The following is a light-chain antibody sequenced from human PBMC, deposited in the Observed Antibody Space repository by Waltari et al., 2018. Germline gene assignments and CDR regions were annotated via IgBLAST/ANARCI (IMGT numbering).Light chain of an antibody. V-gene: IGLV2-14*01. CDR1: SSDVGGYDN. CDR2: DVS. CDR3: SSYTTSSTLVV. Sequence: QPALTQPAPVSGSPGQSITIPCTGTSSDVGGYDNVPWYQQHPGKAPKPLIYDVSNWPSGVSNRFSGSKSGNTASLTISGLQAEDEADYDCSSYTTSSTLVVFGGGTKLTVL. J-gene: IGLJ2*01.